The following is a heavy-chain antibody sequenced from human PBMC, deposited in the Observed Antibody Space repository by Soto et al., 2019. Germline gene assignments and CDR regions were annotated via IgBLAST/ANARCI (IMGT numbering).Heavy chain of an antibody. CDR2: ISYDGSNK. Sequence: QVQLVESGGGVVQPGRSLRLSCAASGFTFSSYAMHWVRQAPGKGLEWVAVISYDGSNKYYADSVKGRFTISRDNSKNTLYLQMNSLRAEDTAVYYCARDNWNYGPSGIDYWG. CDR3: ARDNWNYGPSGIDY. V-gene: IGHV3-30-3*01. J-gene: IGHJ4*01. D-gene: IGHD1-7*01. CDR1: GFTFSSYA.